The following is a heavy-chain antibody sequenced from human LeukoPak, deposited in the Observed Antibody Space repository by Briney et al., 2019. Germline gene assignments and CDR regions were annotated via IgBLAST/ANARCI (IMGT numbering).Heavy chain of an antibody. CDR2: INHSGST. CDR1: GGSFSGYY. V-gene: IGHV4-34*01. D-gene: IGHD2-2*02. J-gene: IGHJ4*02. CDR3: ARHALGYCSSTSCYRNYFDY. Sequence: SETLSLTCAAYGGSFSGYYWSWIRQPPGKGLEWIGEINHSGSTNYNPSLKSRVTISVDTSKNQFSLKLSSVTAADTAVYYCARHALGYCSSTSCYRNYFDYWGQGTLVTVSS.